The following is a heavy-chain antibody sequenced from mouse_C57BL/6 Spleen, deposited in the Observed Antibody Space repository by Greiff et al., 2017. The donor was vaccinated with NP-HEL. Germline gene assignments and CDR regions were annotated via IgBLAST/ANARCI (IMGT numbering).Heavy chain of an antibody. CDR3: ARDDDYDPLFDY. CDR2: ISSGSSTL. J-gene: IGHJ2*01. Sequence: EVKLVESGGGLVKPGGSLKLSCAASGFTFSDYGMHWVRQAPEKGLEWVAYISSGSSTLYYADTVKGRFTISRDNAKNTLFLQMTSLRSEDTAMYYCARDDDYDPLFDYWGQGTTLTVSS. CDR1: GFTFSDYG. D-gene: IGHD2-4*01. V-gene: IGHV5-17*01.